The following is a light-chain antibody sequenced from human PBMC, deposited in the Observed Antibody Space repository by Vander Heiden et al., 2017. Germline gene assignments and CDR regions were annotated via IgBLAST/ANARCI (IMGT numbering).Light chain of an antibody. CDR3: QQYHNWPRT. CDR2: SAS. V-gene: IGKV3-15*01. J-gene: IGKJ1*01. Sequence: DIVMTQSPATLSVSPGGRATLSCRASQSVSSNLAWYQQRPGQAPRYLIYSASTRATGIPARFSGSGSGTEFTLTISSLQSEDFAVYYCQQYHNWPRTFGQGTKVEIK. CDR1: QSVSSN.